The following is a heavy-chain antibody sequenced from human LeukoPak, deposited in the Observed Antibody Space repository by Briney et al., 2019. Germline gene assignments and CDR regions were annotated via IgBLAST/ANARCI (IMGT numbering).Heavy chain of an antibody. CDR2: IYYSGST. CDR3: ARTRRLLLPPDAFDI. D-gene: IGHD3-22*01. V-gene: IGHV4-39*01. CDR1: GGSISSSSYY. Sequence: PSETLSLTCTVSGGSISSSSYYWGWIRQPPGKGLEWIGSIYYSGSTYYNPSLKSRVTISVDTSKNQFSLKLSSVTAADTAVYYCARTRRLLLPPDAFDIWGQGTMVTVSS. J-gene: IGHJ3*02.